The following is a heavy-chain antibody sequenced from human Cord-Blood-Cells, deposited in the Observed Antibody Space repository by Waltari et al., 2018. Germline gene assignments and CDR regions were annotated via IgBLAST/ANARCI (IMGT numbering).Heavy chain of an antibody. J-gene: IGHJ4*02. Sequence: EVQLVESGGGLVKPGRSLRLSCPAPGFTFGDYAMSWFSQAPGKGREWVGFIRSKAYGGTTEYAASVKGRFTISRDDSKSIAYLQMNSLKTEDTAVYYCTRADGMITFGGVIVADYWGQGTLVTVSS. CDR3: TRADGMITFGGVIVADY. D-gene: IGHD3-16*02. V-gene: IGHV3-49*05. CDR2: IRSKAYGGTT. CDR1: GFTFGDYA.